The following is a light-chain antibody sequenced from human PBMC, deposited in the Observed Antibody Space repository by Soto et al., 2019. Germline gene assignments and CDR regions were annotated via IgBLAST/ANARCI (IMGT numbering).Light chain of an antibody. CDR3: QQYEYGDSPPYT. V-gene: IGKV3-20*01. J-gene: IGKJ2*01. CDR1: QIITNTY. Sequence: EIVLTQSPGTLSLSPGERATLSCRASQIITNTYLAWYQQKPGQGPRLLIYGASSRAIGIPGRFSASGSGTDFPLTISRLEPEDFAVYYCQQYEYGDSPPYTFGQGTKLEIK. CDR2: GAS.